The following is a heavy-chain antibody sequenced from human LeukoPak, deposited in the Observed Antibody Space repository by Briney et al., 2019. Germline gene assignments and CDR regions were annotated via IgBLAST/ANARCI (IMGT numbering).Heavy chain of an antibody. CDR3: ARESYDSSGYYYGGGFDY. D-gene: IGHD3-22*01. CDR2: IYSDAT. CDR1: GFTFSSYW. V-gene: IGHV3-74*01. Sequence: PGGSLRLSCAASGFTFSSYWIHWVRQAPGKGLVWVSRIYSDATYYADSVKGRFTISRDNAKNTLYLQMNSLRAEDTAVYYCARESYDSSGYYYGGGFDYWGRGTLVTVSS. J-gene: IGHJ4*02.